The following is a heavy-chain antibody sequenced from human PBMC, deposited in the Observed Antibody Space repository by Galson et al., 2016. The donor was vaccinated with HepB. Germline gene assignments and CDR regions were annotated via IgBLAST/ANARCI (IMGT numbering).Heavy chain of an antibody. CDR1: GYILTGYY. CDR3: ARLRRIVTKGSWNPPSYFDY. V-gene: IGHV1-2*02. J-gene: IGHJ4*02. Sequence: SVKVSCKASGYILTGYYVHWVRQAPGQGLEWMGWIDPRSGGTIYAENFQGRVTMTRDTSINTAYMELSRLRSADTAVYYCARLRRIVTKGSWNPPSYFDYWGQGTLVTVSS. D-gene: IGHD1-1*01. CDR2: IDPRSGGT.